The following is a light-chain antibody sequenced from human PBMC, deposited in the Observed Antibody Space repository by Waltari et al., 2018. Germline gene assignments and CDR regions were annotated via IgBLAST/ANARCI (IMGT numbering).Light chain of an antibody. V-gene: IGKV1-9*01. Sequence: DIQLTQSPSFLSASVGDRVTITCRVSQDISSYLSWYQQKPGKAPNLLIYTASTLQSGVPSRFSGSRSGTEFTLTISSLQPEDFATYYCQQLNSYPLTFGQGTRLDIK. CDR2: TAS. J-gene: IGKJ5*01. CDR1: QDISSY. CDR3: QQLNSYPLT.